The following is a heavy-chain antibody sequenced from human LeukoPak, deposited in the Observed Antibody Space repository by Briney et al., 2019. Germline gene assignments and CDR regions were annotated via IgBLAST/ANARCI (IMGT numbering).Heavy chain of an antibody. Sequence: PSQTLSLTCTVSGGSISSGSYYWSWIRQPAGKGLEWIGRIYTSGSTNYNPSLKSRVTISVDTSKNQFSLKLSSVTAADTVVYYCATSGPYYYYYYMDVWGKGTTVTVSS. V-gene: IGHV4-61*02. CDR2: IYTSGST. CDR1: GGSISSGSYY. D-gene: IGHD1-26*01. J-gene: IGHJ6*03. CDR3: ATSGPYYYYYYMDV.